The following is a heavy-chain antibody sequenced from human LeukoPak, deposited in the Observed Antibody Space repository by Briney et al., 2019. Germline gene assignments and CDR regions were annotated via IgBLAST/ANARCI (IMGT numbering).Heavy chain of an antibody. CDR1: GYTFTNYY. CDR2: INPSGGSI. CDR3: ARDARMYYDFWSGYYTGYYMDV. D-gene: IGHD3-3*01. V-gene: IGHV1-46*01. Sequence: ASVKVSCKASGYTFTNYYMHWVRQAPGQGLEWMGIINPSGGSISYAQKFQGRVTMTRDMSTSTVYMELSSLRSEDTAVYYCARDARMYYDFWSGYYTGYYMDVWGKGTTVTVSS. J-gene: IGHJ6*03.